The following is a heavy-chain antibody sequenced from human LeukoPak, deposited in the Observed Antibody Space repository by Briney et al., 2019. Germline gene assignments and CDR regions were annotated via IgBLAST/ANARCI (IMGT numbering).Heavy chain of an antibody. J-gene: IGHJ4*02. CDR2: INHSGST. V-gene: IGHV4-34*01. Sequence: PSETLCLTCAVYGGSFSGYYWSWIRQPPGKGLEWIGEINHSGSTNYNPSLKSRVTISVDTSTNQFSLKLSSVTAADTAVYYCARGPRVGIAVAKPIDYWGQGTLVTVSS. CDR1: GGSFSGYY. CDR3: ARGPRVGIAVAKPIDY. D-gene: IGHD6-19*01.